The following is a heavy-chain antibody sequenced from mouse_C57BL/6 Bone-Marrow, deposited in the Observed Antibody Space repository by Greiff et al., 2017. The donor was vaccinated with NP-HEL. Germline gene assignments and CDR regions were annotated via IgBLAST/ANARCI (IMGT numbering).Heavy chain of an antibody. J-gene: IGHJ4*01. CDR1: GYTFTSYW. V-gene: IGHV1-50*01. CDR2: IDPSDSYT. CDR3: AREGDGYPYYYAMDY. D-gene: IGHD2-3*01. Sequence: QVQLQQPGAELVKPGASVKLSCKASGYTFTSYWMQWVKQRPGQGLEWIGEIDPSDSYTNYNQKFKGKATLTVDTSSSTAYMQLSSLTSEDSAVYYCAREGDGYPYYYAMDYWGQGTSVTVSS.